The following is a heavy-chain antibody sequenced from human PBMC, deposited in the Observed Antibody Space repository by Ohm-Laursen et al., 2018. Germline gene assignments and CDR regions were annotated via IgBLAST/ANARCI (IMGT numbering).Heavy chain of an antibody. CDR3: TRWNLKECFDV. D-gene: IGHD1-7*01. Sequence: GASVKVSCKASGYTFTGDYMHWVRQAPGQGLEWMGWIKPDSGATNYAQKFQDRVTMTRDTSISTAYMELSRLRYDDTAVYYCTRWNLKECFDVWGQGTMVTVSS. CDR2: IKPDSGAT. V-gene: IGHV1-2*02. CDR1: GYTFTGDY. J-gene: IGHJ3*01.